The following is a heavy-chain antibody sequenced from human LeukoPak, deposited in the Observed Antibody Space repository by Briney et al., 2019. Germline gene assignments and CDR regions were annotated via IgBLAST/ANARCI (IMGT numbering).Heavy chain of an antibody. CDR2: INPNSGGT. CDR3: ARIITMIGDGFDV. Sequence: ASVKVSCKPSGYTFTDYFIHWVRQAPGQGLEWMGWINPNSGGTNYAQKFQGRVTMTRASSISTALMELSRLRSDDTAVYYCARIITMIGDGFDVWGQGTMVTVSS. V-gene: IGHV1-2*02. D-gene: IGHD3-22*01. J-gene: IGHJ3*01. CDR1: GYTFTDYF.